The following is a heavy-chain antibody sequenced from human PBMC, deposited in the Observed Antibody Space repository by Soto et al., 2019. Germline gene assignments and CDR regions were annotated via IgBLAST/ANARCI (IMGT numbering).Heavy chain of an antibody. J-gene: IGHJ4*02. CDR2: INHSGST. V-gene: IGHV4-34*01. CDR3: ARAERRAVAGTGPNY. D-gene: IGHD6-19*01. Sequence: SETLSLTCTVSGGSISGYYWSWIRQPPGKGLEWIGEINHSGSTNYNPSLKNRVTISVDTSKNQFSLKLSSVTAADTAVYYCARAERRAVAGTGPNYWGQGTLVTVSS. CDR1: GGSISGYY.